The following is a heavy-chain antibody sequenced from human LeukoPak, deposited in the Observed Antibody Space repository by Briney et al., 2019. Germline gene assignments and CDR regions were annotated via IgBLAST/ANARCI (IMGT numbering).Heavy chain of an antibody. CDR3: AKDRIAAAGLFDY. V-gene: IGHV3-11*01. Sequence: PGGSLRLSCAASGFTFSDYYMSWIRQAPGKGLEWVSYISSSGSTIYYADSVKGRFTISRDNSKNTLYLQMNSLRTEDTAVYYCAKDRIAAAGLFDYWGQGTLVTVSS. CDR1: GFTFSDYY. J-gene: IGHJ4*02. D-gene: IGHD6-13*01. CDR2: ISSSGSTI.